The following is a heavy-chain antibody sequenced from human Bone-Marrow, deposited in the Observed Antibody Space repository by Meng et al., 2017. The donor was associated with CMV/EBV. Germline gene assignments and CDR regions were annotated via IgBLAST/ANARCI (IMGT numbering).Heavy chain of an antibody. D-gene: IGHD2-8*01. V-gene: IGHV3-21*01. CDR1: GFTFSSYA. J-gene: IGHJ3*02. CDR3: ARMPRYSTSADTFDI. Sequence: GGSLRLSCAASGFTFSSYAMTWVRQAPGEGLEWVSSISSSSGYIYFADSVKGRFSISRDNANSSLYLQMNSRTVEDTALYYCARMPRYSTSADTFDIWGQGTMVTVSS. CDR2: ISSSSGYI.